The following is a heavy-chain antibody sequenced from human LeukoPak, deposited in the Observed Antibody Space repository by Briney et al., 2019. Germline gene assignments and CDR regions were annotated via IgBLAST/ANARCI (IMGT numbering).Heavy chain of an antibody. J-gene: IGHJ5*02. Sequence: ASVKVSCKASGYTFTGYYMHWVRQAPGQGLEWMGWINPNSGGTNYAQKFQGRVTMTRDTSISTAYMELSRLRSDDTAVYYCARGRRAAAGNSRYNWFDPWGQGTLVTVSS. D-gene: IGHD6-13*01. CDR3: ARGRRAAAGNSRYNWFDP. CDR1: GYTFTGYY. V-gene: IGHV1-2*02. CDR2: INPNSGGT.